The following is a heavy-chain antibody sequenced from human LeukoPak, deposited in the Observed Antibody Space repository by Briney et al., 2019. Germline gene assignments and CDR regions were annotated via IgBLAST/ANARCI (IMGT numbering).Heavy chain of an antibody. CDR1: GFSFGDCA. D-gene: IGHD6-13*01. J-gene: IGHJ4*02. CDR2: IRSKGYGGTT. Sequence: GGSLRLSCTTSGFSFGDCAVSWVRQAPGKGLEWVGFIRSKGYGGTTEYAVSVKGRFTISRDDSRNIAYLQMNSLKTEDTAVYYCTRHAAALDYWGQGTQVTVSS. V-gene: IGHV3-49*04. CDR3: TRHAAALDY.